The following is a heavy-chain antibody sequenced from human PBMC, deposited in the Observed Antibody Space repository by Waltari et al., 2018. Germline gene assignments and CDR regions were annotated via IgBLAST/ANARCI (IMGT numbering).Heavy chain of an antibody. J-gene: IGHJ6*02. Sequence: QVQLVQSGGEVKKPGASVKVSCTASCYSFTNYAISWVRQAPGQGREWMGWIRADTGNTMYEQNLQGRVTLTADTSSSTAYRELRSLRSDDTAVYYCARPSLGQYYFYGMEVWGQGTTVTVSS. CDR3: ARPSLGQYYFYGMEV. CDR1: CYSFTNYA. V-gene: IGHV1-18*01. CDR2: IRADTGNT. D-gene: IGHD1-26*01.